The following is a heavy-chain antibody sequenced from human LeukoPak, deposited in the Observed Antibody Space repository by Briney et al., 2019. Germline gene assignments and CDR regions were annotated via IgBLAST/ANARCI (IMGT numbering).Heavy chain of an antibody. CDR3: AREGGGHMVRGVNWFDP. V-gene: IGHV4-34*01. CDR1: GGSFSGYY. D-gene: IGHD3-10*01. J-gene: IGHJ5*02. Sequence: PSETLSLTCAVYGGSFSGYYWSWIRQPPGKGLEWIGEIYHSGSTNYNPSLKSRVTISVDKSKNQFSLKLSSVTAADTAVYYCAREGGGHMVRGVNWFDPWGQGTLVTVSS. CDR2: IYHSGST.